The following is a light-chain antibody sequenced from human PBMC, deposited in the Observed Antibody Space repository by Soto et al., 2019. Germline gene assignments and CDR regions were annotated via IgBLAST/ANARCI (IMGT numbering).Light chain of an antibody. CDR1: QSISSY. V-gene: IGKV1-39*01. Sequence: IQMTQSPSSLSASVGDRVTITCRASQSISSYLNWYQQKPGKAHKLLIYAASSLQSGVPSRFSGSGSGTDFTLTISSLQPEDFATYYCQQSYSTPRWTFGQGTKVDI. CDR2: AAS. J-gene: IGKJ1*01. CDR3: QQSYSTPRWT.